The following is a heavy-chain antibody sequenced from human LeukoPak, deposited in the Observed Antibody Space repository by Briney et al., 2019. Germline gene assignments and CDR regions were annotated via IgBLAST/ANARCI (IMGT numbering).Heavy chain of an antibody. V-gene: IGHV3-7*01. Sequence: GGSLRLSCAASGFIFSGYWMSWVRQAPGKGLEWVAHIKQDGSEKIYVESVKGRFTISRDNAKNSLYLQMNSLRAEDTAVYYCARVLTLESFDYWGQGTLVTVSS. J-gene: IGHJ4*02. CDR1: GFIFSGYW. D-gene: IGHD2-21*02. CDR2: IKQDGSEK. CDR3: ARVLTLESFDY.